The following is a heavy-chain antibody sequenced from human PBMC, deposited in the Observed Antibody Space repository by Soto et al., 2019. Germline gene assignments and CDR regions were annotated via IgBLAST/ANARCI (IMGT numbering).Heavy chain of an antibody. CDR1: GGSISSSNW. V-gene: IGHV4-4*02. J-gene: IGHJ4*02. Sequence: QVQLQESGPGLVKPSGTLSLTCAVSGGSISSSNWWSWVRQPPGKGLQWIGEIYHSGSTNYIPSLKSRVTISGAKSRNPFPLQRRSVPAADTAVPYRARRWGERRVAYWGQGTLVTVSS. CDR2: IYHSGST. D-gene: IGHD3-10*01. CDR3: ARRWGERRVAY.